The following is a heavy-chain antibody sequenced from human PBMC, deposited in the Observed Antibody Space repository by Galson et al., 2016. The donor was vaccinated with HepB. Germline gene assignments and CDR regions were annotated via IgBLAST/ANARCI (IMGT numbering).Heavy chain of an antibody. Sequence: ETLSLTCTVSNGSISSHYWSWIRQPPGKGLEWIGNIYTTGRTIYSPSPKSRVTISVDTSKNHLSLKLNSVTAADTAVYYCARVLLDWFDPWGRGTLVTVSS. CDR2: IYTTGRT. J-gene: IGHJ5*02. CDR3: ARVLLDWFDP. D-gene: IGHD2-21*01. V-gene: IGHV4-59*11. CDR1: NGSISSHY.